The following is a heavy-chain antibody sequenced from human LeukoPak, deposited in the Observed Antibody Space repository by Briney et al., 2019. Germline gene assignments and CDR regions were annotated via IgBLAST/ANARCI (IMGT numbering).Heavy chain of an antibody. CDR3: ARDSSSWDSDAFDI. J-gene: IGHJ3*02. D-gene: IGHD6-13*01. CDR1: GASISNSNW. V-gene: IGHV4-4*02. Sequence: SETLSLTCAVTGASISNSNWWTWVRQPPGKGLEWIGEIYHSGSTNYKTSLKSRATISVDKSKNQFSLKLSSVTAADTAVYYCARDSSSWDSDAFDIWGQGTMVTVSS. CDR2: IYHSGST.